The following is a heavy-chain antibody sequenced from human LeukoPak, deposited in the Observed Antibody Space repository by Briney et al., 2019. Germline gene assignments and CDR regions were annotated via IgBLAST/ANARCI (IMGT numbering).Heavy chain of an antibody. J-gene: IGHJ4*02. V-gene: IGHV3-48*01. CDR3: ARGGLRFLEWSGLFDY. Sequence: GGSLRLSCAASGFTFSSYSMNWVRQAPGKGLEWVSYISSSSTIYYADSVKGRFTISRDNAKNSLYLQMNSLRAEDTAVYYCARGGLRFLEWSGLFDYWGQGTLVTVSS. CDR2: ISSSSTI. CDR1: GFTFSSYS. D-gene: IGHD3-3*01.